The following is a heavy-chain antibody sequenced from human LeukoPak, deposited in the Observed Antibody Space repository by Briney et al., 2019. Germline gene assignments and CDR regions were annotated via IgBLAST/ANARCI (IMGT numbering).Heavy chain of an antibody. CDR2: VYYSGTT. V-gene: IGHV4-39*01. CDR3: ARLDKYSTTWYMNWFDP. J-gene: IGHJ5*02. D-gene: IGHD6-13*01. Sequence: KPSETLSLACTVSGGSISDKSYYWGWIRQPPGKGLEWIGSVYYSGTTNYNPSLKSRVTISVDTSKNQFSLKLTSVTAADTAVYYCARLDKYSTTWYMNWFDPWGQGTLVTVPS. CDR1: GGSISDKSYY.